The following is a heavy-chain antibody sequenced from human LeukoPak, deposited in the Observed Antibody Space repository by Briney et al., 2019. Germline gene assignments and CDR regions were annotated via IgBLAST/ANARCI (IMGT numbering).Heavy chain of an antibody. CDR1: GYTFTGYY. V-gene: IGHV1-2*02. CDR2: INPNSGGT. J-gene: IGHJ6*02. Sequence: ASVKVSCKASGYTFTGYYMHWVRQAPGQGLEWMGWINPNSGGTNYAQKFQGRFTMTRDTSISTAYMELSRLRSDDTAVYYCARDLASSSRTYYYYGMDVWGQGTTVTVSS. CDR3: ARDLASSSRTYYYYGMDV. D-gene: IGHD6-13*01.